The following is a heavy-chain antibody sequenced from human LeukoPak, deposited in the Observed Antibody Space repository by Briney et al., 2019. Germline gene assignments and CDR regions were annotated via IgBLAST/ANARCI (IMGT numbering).Heavy chain of an antibody. CDR2: IYYSGST. D-gene: IGHD4-11*01. CDR3: ARGGILYSTRCNWFDP. Sequence: SETLSLTXTVSGGSISSYYWSWIRQPPGKGLEWIGYIYYSGSTNYNPSLKSRVTISVDTSKNQFSLKLSSVTAADTAVYYCARGGILYSTRCNWFDPWGQGTLVTVSS. CDR1: GGSISSYY. J-gene: IGHJ5*02. V-gene: IGHV4-59*01.